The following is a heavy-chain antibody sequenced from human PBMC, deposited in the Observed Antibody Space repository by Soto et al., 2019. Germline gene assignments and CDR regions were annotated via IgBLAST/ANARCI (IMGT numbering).Heavy chain of an antibody. CDR2: IYHSGST. J-gene: IGHJ4*02. CDR3: ANLEEAGIKY. V-gene: IGHV4-4*02. Sequence: SDTLSLTCSFSVFSIISINCCIWVRQPPGKGLEWIGEIYHSGSTNYNPSLKSRVTISVDKSKNQFSLKLSSVTAADTAVYYCANLEEAGIKYWGKGTLVTVSS. CDR1: VFSIISINC. D-gene: IGHD6-13*01.